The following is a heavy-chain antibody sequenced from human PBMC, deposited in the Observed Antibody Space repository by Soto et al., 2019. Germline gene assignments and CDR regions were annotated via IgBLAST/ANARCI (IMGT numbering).Heavy chain of an antibody. V-gene: IGHV3-21*01. D-gene: IGHD5-12*01. CDR1: GFTFSSYS. CDR3: ARDWGRQGKVVATITPRSY. CDR2: ISSSSSYI. J-gene: IGHJ4*02. Sequence: EVQLVESGGGLVKPGGSLRLSCAASGFTFSSYSMNWVRQAPGKGLEWVSSISSSSSYIYYADSVKGRFTISRDNAKNSLYLQMNSLRAEDTAVYYCARDWGRQGKVVATITPRSYWGQGTLVTVSS.